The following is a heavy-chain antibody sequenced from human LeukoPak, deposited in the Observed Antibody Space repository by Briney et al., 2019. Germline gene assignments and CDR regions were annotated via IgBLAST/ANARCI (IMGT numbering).Heavy chain of an antibody. CDR3: ARGVTGGWYGDFQH. D-gene: IGHD6-19*01. CDR1: GGSIDTYF. Sequence: PSETLSLTCTVSGGSIDTYFWSWIRQPPRKGLEWIGYIYYSGSTNYNPSLKSRVTISVDTSKNQFSLKLSSVTAADTAVYYCARGVTGGWYGDFQHWGQGTLVTVSS. J-gene: IGHJ1*01. V-gene: IGHV4-59*01. CDR2: IYYSGST.